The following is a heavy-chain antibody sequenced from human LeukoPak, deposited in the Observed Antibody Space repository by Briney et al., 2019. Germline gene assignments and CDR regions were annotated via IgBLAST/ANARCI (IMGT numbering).Heavy chain of an antibody. CDR2: INPSGGST. CDR1: GYTFTSYY. D-gene: IGHD3-22*01. Sequence: ASVKVSCKASGYTFTSYYMHWVRQAPGQGLKWMGIINPSGGSTSYAQKFQGRVTMTRDMSTSTVYMELSSLRSEDTAVYYCARDRHREADSSGPIDYWGQGTLVTVSS. J-gene: IGHJ4*02. CDR3: ARDRHREADSSGPIDY. V-gene: IGHV1-46*01.